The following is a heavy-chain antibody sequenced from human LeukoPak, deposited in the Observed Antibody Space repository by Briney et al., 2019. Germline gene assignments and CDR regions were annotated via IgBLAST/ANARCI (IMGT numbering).Heavy chain of an antibody. D-gene: IGHD3-10*01. CDR3: ARDKYYGSGSYNPSDY. J-gene: IGHJ4*02. CDR1: GSTFSSYS. V-gene: IGHV3-21*01. Sequence: GGSLRLSCAASGSTFSSYSMNWVRQAPGKGLEWVSSISSSSSYIYYADSVKGRFTISRDNAKNSLYLQMNSLRAEDTTVYYCARDKYYGSGSYNPSDYWGQGTLVTVSS. CDR2: ISSSSSYI.